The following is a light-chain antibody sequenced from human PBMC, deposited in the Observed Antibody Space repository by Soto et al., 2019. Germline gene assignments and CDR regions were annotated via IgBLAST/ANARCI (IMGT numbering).Light chain of an antibody. V-gene: IGKV1-9*01. CDR1: QALSNH. J-gene: IGKJ4*01. Sequence: IQITQSPSVLSSSVVDTVTITFRASQALSNHLAWYQQKPGKAPDLLIYSASTLQSGVPSRFSGSGSETEFSLTIRALQPEDFATYYCQQLSRYPLTFGGGTKVDIK. CDR2: SAS. CDR3: QQLSRYPLT.